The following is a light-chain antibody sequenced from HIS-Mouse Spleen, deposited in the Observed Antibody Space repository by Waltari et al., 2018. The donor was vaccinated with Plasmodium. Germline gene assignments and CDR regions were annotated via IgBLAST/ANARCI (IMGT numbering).Light chain of an antibody. Sequence: QTVVTQEPSLTVSPGGTVTLTCPSSTGAVTSGYYPNWFQQKPGQAPRALIYSTSNKHPWTPARFSGSLLGGKAALTLSGVQPEDEAEYYCLLYYGGARVFGGGTELTVL. V-gene: IGLV7-43*01. CDR1: TGAVTSGYY. J-gene: IGLJ3*02. CDR2: STS. CDR3: LLYYGGARV.